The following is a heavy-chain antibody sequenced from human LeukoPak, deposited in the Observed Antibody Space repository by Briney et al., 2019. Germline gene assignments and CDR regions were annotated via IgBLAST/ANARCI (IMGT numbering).Heavy chain of an antibody. V-gene: IGHV4-30-4*01. D-gene: IGHD2-2*01. Sequence: PSETLSLTCTVSGGSISSGDYYWSWIRQPPGKGLEWIGYIYYSGSIYYNPSLKSRVTISVDTSKNQFSLKLSSVTAADTAVYYCAREGSTRYYYYYYGMDVWGQGTTVTVSS. CDR3: AREGSTRYYYYYYGMDV. CDR2: IYYSGSI. J-gene: IGHJ6*02. CDR1: GGSISSGDYY.